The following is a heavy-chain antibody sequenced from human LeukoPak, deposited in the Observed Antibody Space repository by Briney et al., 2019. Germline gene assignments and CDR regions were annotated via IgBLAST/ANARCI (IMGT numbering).Heavy chain of an antibody. Sequence: PSGTLSLTCAVSGGSFSGYHWTWIRQSPGKGLEWIGDINPSGSTYYNPALKSRFTISVDTSKNQFSLKLRSVTAADTAVYYCARGRHDITMIVVVMTSVSYYLDVWGKGTTVTVS. D-gene: IGHD3-22*01. CDR3: ARGRHDITMIVVVMTSVSYYLDV. CDR1: GGSFSGYH. CDR2: INPSGST. V-gene: IGHV4-34*01. J-gene: IGHJ6*03.